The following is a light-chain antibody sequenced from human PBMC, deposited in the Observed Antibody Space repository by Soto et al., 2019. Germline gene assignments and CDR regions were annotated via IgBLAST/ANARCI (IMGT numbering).Light chain of an antibody. CDR1: QIFNSKY. CDR3: KQYGSSPLT. Sequence: EIVLTQSPGTLSLSPGERATLSCRASQIFNSKYLAWYQQKPGQAPRLLIYGASSRATGIPDRFSGSGSGTDFTLTISRLEPEDFAVYYCKQYGSSPLTFGGGTKVEIK. CDR2: GAS. V-gene: IGKV3-20*01. J-gene: IGKJ4*01.